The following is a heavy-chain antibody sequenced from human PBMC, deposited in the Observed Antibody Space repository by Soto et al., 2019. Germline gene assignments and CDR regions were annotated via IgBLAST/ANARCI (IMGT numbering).Heavy chain of an antibody. CDR1: GFTFSSYG. V-gene: IGHV3-33*01. CDR3: ARILMVYAPGGMDV. CDR2: IWYDGSNK. J-gene: IGHJ6*02. Sequence: QVQLVESGGGVVQPGRSLRLSCAASGFTFSSYGMHWVRQAPGKGLEWVAVIWYDGSNKYYADSVKGRFTISRDNSKNTLYLQMNSLRAEDTAVYYCARILMVYAPGGMDVWGQGTTVTVSS. D-gene: IGHD2-8*01.